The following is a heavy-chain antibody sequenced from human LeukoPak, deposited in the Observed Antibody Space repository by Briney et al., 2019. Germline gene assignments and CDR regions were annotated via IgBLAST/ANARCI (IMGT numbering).Heavy chain of an antibody. V-gene: IGHV3-30*04. D-gene: IGHD3-10*01. Sequence: QPGGSLRLSCAASGFTFSSYAMHWVRQAPGKGLEWVSVISTDGSDKYYAESVKGQFTISRDNSENTLFLQMNSLSADDTAVYYCARADRLAHYSTSGSPENAFDLWGHGTLVTVSS. CDR3: ARADRLAHYSTSGSPENAFDL. CDR2: ISTDGSDK. J-gene: IGHJ3*01. CDR1: GFTFSSYA.